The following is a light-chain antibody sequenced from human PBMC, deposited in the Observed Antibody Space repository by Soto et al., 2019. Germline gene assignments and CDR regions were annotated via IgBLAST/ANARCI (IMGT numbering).Light chain of an antibody. CDR2: GAS. CDR1: QSVSSSY. J-gene: IGKJ4*01. CDR3: QQYGSSPPLT. V-gene: IGKV3-20*01. Sequence: EIFLTQSPGTLSLSPGERATLSCMASQSVSSSYLAWYQQKPGQAPRLLIYGASSRATGIPDRFSGSGSGTDFTLTISRLEPEDFAVYYCQQYGSSPPLTFGGGTKVDIK.